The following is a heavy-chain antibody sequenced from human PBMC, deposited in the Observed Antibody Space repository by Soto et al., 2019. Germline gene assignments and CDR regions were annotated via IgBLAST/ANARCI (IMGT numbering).Heavy chain of an antibody. CDR2: ISYDGSNK. V-gene: IGHV3-30*03. J-gene: IGHJ4*02. CDR1: GFTFSSYG. Sequence: GGSLRLSCAASGFTFSSYGMHWVRQAPGKGLEWVAVISYDGSNKYYADSVKGRFTISRDNAKNSLYLQMNSLRDEDTAVYYCARAQLWGYSYGSFDYWGQGT. CDR3: ARAQLWGYSYGSFDY. D-gene: IGHD5-18*01.